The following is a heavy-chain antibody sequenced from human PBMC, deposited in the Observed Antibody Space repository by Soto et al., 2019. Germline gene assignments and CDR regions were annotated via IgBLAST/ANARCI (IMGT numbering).Heavy chain of an antibody. J-gene: IGHJ4*02. CDR2: ISGSGDKT. CDR1: GFTFSSYG. Sequence: GGSLRLSCAASGFTFSSYGMSWVRQAPGKGLEWVSGISGSGDKTYYADAVKGRFTISRDNSKNTLYLQMNSLRAADTAVYYCGRCTSTSCHLGSDYWGQGTLVTVSS. CDR3: GRCTSTSCHLGSDY. V-gene: IGHV3-23*01. D-gene: IGHD2-2*01.